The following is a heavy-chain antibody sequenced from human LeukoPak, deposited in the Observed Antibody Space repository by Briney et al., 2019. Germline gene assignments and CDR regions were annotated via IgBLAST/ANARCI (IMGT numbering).Heavy chain of an antibody. CDR2: INPNTGGT. V-gene: IGHV1-2*02. CDR3: ARSQYDVLTGSPDY. CDR1: GYTFTGYY. D-gene: IGHD3-9*01. J-gene: IGHJ4*02. Sequence: ASVKVSCKASGYTFTGYYMHWVRQAPGQGLEWMGWINPNTGGTNYAQNFQDRVTVTSDASISTAYMDLSRLTSDDTAVYYCARSQYDVLTGSPDYWGQGTLVTVSS.